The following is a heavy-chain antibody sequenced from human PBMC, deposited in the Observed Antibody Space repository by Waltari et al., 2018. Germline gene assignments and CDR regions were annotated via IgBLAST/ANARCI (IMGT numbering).Heavy chain of an antibody. CDR3: ARAGDNIAARFFFDY. CDR1: GGTYSSYA. D-gene: IGHD6-6*01. Sequence: QVQLVQSGAEVKKPGSSVKVSCTASGGTYSSYAISWVRQAPGQGLEWMGGIIPIFGTANYAQKFQGRVTITADESTSTAYMELSSLRSEDTAVYYCARAGDNIAARFFFDYWGQGTLVTVSS. J-gene: IGHJ4*02. V-gene: IGHV1-69*01. CDR2: IIPIFGTA.